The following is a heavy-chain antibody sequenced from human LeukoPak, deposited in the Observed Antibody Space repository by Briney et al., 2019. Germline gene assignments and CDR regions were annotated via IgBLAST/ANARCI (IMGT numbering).Heavy chain of an antibody. Sequence: ASVKVSCKASGYTFTGYYMHWVRQAPGQGLEWMGRFNPNSGGTNYAQKFQGRVTMTRDTSISTAYMELSRLRSDDTAVYYCASSGHYYDSSGPYYFDYWGQGTLVTVSS. CDR2: FNPNSGGT. J-gene: IGHJ4*02. V-gene: IGHV1-2*06. CDR1: GYTFTGYY. CDR3: ASSGHYYDSSGPYYFDY. D-gene: IGHD3-22*01.